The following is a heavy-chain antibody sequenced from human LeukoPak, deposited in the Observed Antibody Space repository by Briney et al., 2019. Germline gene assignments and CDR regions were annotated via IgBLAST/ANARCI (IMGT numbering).Heavy chain of an antibody. J-gene: IGHJ4*02. CDR3: ASAAGTSYYFDY. Sequence: PSETLSLTCAVYGGSFSGYYWSWIRQPPGKGLEWIGEINHSGSTNYNPSPKSRVTISVDTSKNQFSLKLSSVTAADTAVYYCASAAGTSYYFDYWGQGTLVTVSS. D-gene: IGHD6-13*01. CDR2: INHSGST. V-gene: IGHV4-34*01. CDR1: GGSFSGYY.